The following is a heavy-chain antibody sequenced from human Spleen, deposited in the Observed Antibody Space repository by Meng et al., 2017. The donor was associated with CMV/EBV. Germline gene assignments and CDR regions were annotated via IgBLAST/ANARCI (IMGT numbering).Heavy chain of an antibody. CDR3: AKDQRITGTPHYFDY. CDR2: ISSDGSNT. Sequence: GESLKISCAASGFTFSSFAMHRVRQAPGKGLAWVALISSDGSNTYYAVSVRGRFTISRDNSKNTLYLQMNSLRAEDTAVYYCAKDQRITGTPHYFDYWGQGTLVTVSS. D-gene: IGHD1-20*01. CDR1: GFTFSSFA. V-gene: IGHV3-30*04. J-gene: IGHJ4*02.